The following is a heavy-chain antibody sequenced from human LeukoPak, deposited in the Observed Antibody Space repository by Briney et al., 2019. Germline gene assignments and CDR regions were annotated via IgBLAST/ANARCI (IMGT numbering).Heavy chain of an antibody. CDR1: GFTFCDYA. Sequence: GGSLRLSCTASGFTFCDYAMSWVRQAPGKGLEGVGFIRSKAYGWTTEYAASVKGRFTISRDDSKSIAYLQMNSLKTEDTAVYYCTRANGDYAFDIWGQGTMVTVSS. D-gene: IGHD4-17*01. CDR3: TRANGDYAFDI. CDR2: IRSKAYGWTT. V-gene: IGHV3-49*04. J-gene: IGHJ3*02.